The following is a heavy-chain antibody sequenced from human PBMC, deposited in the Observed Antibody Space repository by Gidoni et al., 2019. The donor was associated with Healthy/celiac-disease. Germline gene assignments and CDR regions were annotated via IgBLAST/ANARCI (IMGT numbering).Heavy chain of an antibody. J-gene: IGHJ4*02. CDR2: ISYDGSNK. D-gene: IGHD2-21*01. CDR3: ARAGSRDGYYDY. Sequence: QVQLVESGGGVVQPGRSLRLSCAASGFTFSSYAMHWVRQAPGQGLEWVAVISYDGSNKYYADSVKGRFTISRDNSKNTLYLQMNSLRAEDTAVYYCARAGSRDGYYDYWGQGTLVTVSS. V-gene: IGHV3-30-3*01. CDR1: GFTFSSYA.